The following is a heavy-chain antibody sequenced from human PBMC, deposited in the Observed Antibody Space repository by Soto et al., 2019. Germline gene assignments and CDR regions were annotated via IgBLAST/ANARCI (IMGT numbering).Heavy chain of an antibody. V-gene: IGHV3-48*02. CDR2: ISSSSSTI. CDR3: AREPYDFLGNWFDP. CDR1: GFTFSSYS. Sequence: ESGGGLVQPGGSLRLSCAASGFTFSSYSMNWVRQAPGKGLEWVSYISSSSSTIYYADSVKGRFTISRDNAKNSLYLQMNSLRDEDTAVYYCAREPYDFLGNWFDPWGQGTLVAVSS. D-gene: IGHD3-3*01. J-gene: IGHJ5*02.